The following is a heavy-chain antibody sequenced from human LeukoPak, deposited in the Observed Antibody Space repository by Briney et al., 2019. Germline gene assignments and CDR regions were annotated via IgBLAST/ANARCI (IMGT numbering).Heavy chain of an antibody. D-gene: IGHD2-2*01. CDR1: GYSFTSYW. V-gene: IGHV5-51*01. Sequence: GESLKIPCKGSGYSFTSYWIGWVRQMPGKGLEWMGLIYPGDSDTRYSPSFQGQVTISADKSISTAYLQWSSLKASDTAMYYCARTTGPVGYCSSTSCSPTWFDPWGQGTLVTVSS. J-gene: IGHJ5*02. CDR3: ARTTGPVGYCSSTSCSPTWFDP. CDR2: IYPGDSDT.